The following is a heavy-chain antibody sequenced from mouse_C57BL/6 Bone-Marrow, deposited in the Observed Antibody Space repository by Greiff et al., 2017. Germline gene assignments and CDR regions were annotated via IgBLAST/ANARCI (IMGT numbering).Heavy chain of an antibody. J-gene: IGHJ1*03. Sequence: EVQLQQSGPELVKPGASVKISCKASGYTFTDYYMNWVKQSHGKSLEWIGDINPNNGGTSYNQKFKGKATLTVDKSSSTAYMELRSLTSEDSAVYYCARMRASFITTVVAHFDVWGTGTTVTVSS. CDR2: INPNNGGT. CDR3: ARMRASFITTVVAHFDV. D-gene: IGHD1-1*01. V-gene: IGHV1-26*01. CDR1: GYTFTDYY.